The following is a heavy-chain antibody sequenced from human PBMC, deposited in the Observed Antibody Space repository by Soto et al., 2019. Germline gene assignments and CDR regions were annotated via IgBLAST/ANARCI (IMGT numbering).Heavy chain of an antibody. CDR2: ISGSGGST. J-gene: IGHJ4*02. Sequence: PGGSLRPSGGAPGSTFGSYAMSWVRQAPGKGLEWVSSISGSGGSTYYADSVTGRFTISRDNSKNTLYLQMNSLRAEDTAVYYCAKGSGYSYGYPFDSWGQGTLVTVSS. V-gene: IGHV3-23*01. CDR1: GSTFGSYA. D-gene: IGHD5-18*01. CDR3: AKGSGYSYGYPFDS.